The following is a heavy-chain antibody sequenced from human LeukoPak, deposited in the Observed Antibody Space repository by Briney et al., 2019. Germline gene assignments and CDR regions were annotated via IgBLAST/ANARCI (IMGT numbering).Heavy chain of an antibody. CDR3: ARSSSSVIHDY. J-gene: IGHJ4*02. CDR1: GGSISGYY. Sequence: SETLSLTCTVSGGSISGYYWSSVRQPPGKGLEWIGYTYYGETTNYSPSLKSRVTISVDTSKNQFSLKLSSVTAADTAVYYCARSSSSVIHDYWGQGTLVTVSS. V-gene: IGHV4-59*01. CDR2: TYYGETT. D-gene: IGHD6-6*01.